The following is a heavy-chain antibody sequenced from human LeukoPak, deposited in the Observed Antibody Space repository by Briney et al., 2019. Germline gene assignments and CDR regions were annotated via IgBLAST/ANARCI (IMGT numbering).Heavy chain of an antibody. J-gene: IGHJ5*02. CDR1: GYTFTSYG. V-gene: IGHV1-18*04. D-gene: IGHD6-13*01. Sequence: ASVKVSCKASGYTFTSYGISWVRQAPGQGLEWMGCISAYNGNTNYAQKLQGRVTMTTDTSTSTAYMELRSLRSDDTAVYYCARVPFGGSSSWYDGWFDPWGQGTLVTVSS. CDR3: ARVPFGGSSSWYDGWFDP. CDR2: ISAYNGNT.